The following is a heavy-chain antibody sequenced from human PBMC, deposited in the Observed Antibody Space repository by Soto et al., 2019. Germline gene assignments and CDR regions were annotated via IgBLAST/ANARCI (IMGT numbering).Heavy chain of an antibody. Sequence: QVQLVQSGAEVKKPGSSVKVSCKASGGTFSSYAISWVRQAPGQGLEWMGGIIPIFGTANYAQKFQGRVTITADESTSTAYMELSSLRSEDTAVYYCARPKGYCSSTSCPRNYYCYGMDVWGQGTTVTVSS. CDR2: IIPIFGTA. J-gene: IGHJ6*02. CDR1: GGTFSSYA. D-gene: IGHD2-2*01. CDR3: ARPKGYCSSTSCPRNYYCYGMDV. V-gene: IGHV1-69*01.